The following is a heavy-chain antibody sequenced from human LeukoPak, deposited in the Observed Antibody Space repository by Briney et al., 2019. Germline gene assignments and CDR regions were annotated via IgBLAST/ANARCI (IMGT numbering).Heavy chain of an antibody. CDR2: ICSSSSYI. V-gene: IGHV3-21*01. Sequence: GGSLRLSCAASGFTFSSYSMNWVRQAPGKGLEWVSSICSSSSYIYYADSVKGRFTISRDNAKNSLYLQMNSLRAEDTAVYYCARPDEQQLVRDAFDIWGQGTMVTVSS. CDR3: ARPDEQQLVRDAFDI. CDR1: GFTFSSYS. D-gene: IGHD6-13*01. J-gene: IGHJ3*02.